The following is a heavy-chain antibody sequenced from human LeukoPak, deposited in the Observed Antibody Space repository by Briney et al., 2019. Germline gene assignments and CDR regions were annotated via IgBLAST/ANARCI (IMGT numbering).Heavy chain of an antibody. J-gene: IGHJ4*02. CDR2: IIPIFGTA. CDR3: ARGNTIFGVVNAFDY. CDR1: GGTFSSYA. Sequence: ASVKVSCKASGGTFSSYAISWVRQAPGQGLEWMGGIIPIFGTANYAQKFQGRVTITADESTSTAYMELSSLRSEDTAVYYCARGNTIFGVVNAFDYWGQGTLVTVSS. V-gene: IGHV1-69*13. D-gene: IGHD3-3*01.